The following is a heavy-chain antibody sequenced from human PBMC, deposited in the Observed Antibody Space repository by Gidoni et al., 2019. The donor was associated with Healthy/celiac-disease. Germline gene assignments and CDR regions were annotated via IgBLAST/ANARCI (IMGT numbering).Heavy chain of an antibody. CDR2: IYPGDSDT. Sequence: EVQLVQSGAEVKKPGESLKISCKGSGYSFTSYWSGWVRQMPGKGLEWMGIIYPGDSDTRYSPSFQGQVTISADKSISTAYLQWSSLKASDTAMYYCARHQGDGYYTGGTIWFDYWGQGTLVTVSS. V-gene: IGHV5-51*01. CDR1: GYSFTSYW. CDR3: ARHQGDGYYTGGTIWFDY. D-gene: IGHD2-2*02. J-gene: IGHJ4*02.